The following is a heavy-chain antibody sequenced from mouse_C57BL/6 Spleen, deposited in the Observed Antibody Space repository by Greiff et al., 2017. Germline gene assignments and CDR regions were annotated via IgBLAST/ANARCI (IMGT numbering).Heavy chain of an antibody. CDR2: IHPISGST. V-gene: IGHV1-64*01. CDR3: AIYYGNYDAD. CDR1: GYTFTSYW. Sequence: QVQLQQPGAELVKPGASVKLSCKASGYTFTSYWMHWVKQRPGQGLEWIGMIHPISGSTNYNEKFKSKATLTVDKSSTTAYMPLSSLTSEDSAVYYCAIYYGNYDADWGQGTLVTVSA. D-gene: IGHD2-1*01. J-gene: IGHJ3*01.